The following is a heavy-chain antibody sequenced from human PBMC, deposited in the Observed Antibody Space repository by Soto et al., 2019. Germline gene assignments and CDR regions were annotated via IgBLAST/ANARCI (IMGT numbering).Heavy chain of an antibody. D-gene: IGHD1-1*01. V-gene: IGHV3-9*01. CDR2: IIWNSANI. CDR1: GFTFDDHA. CDR3: ARDLLGGEHPFYNHMDV. Sequence: EVQLVESGGGLVQPGRSLRLSCAASGFTFDDHAMHWVRQVPGKGLEWVSAIIWNSANIGYADSVKGRFTISRYNAKSFLYLQMNSLRPEDTALYYCARDLLGGEHPFYNHMDVWGQGTTVTGSS. J-gene: IGHJ6*02.